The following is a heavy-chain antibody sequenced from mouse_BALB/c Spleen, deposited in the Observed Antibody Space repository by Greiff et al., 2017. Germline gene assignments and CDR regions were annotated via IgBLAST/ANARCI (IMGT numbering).Heavy chain of an antibody. J-gene: IGHJ2*01. CDR2: IYPGDGDT. V-gene: IGHV1-80*01. D-gene: IGHD1-2*01. Sequence: QVQLQQSGAELVRPGSSVKISCKASGYAFSSYWMNWVKQRPGQGLEWIGQIYPGDGDTNYNGKFKGKATLTADKSSSTAYMQLSSLTSEDSAVYFCARTTAVPGDYWGQGTTLTVSS. CDR3: ARTTAVPGDY. CDR1: GYAFSSYW.